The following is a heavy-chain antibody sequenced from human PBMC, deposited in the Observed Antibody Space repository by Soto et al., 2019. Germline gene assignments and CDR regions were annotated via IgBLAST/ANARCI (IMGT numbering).Heavy chain of an antibody. CDR1: GGSISRISYY. CDR3: ARRITGTRSCFDY. V-gene: IGHV4-39*01. Sequence: SETLSLTCTVSGGSISRISYYWGCIRQPPGKGLEWIGTIYYTGSTYYNPSLKSRATISVDTSKNQFSLKLSSVTAADAAVYYCARRITGTRSCFDYWGQGALVTVSS. CDR2: IYYTGST. J-gene: IGHJ4*02. D-gene: IGHD1-20*01.